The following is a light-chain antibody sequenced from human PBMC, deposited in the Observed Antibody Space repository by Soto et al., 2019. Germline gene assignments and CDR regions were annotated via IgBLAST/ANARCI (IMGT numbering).Light chain of an antibody. CDR3: QQRNTWPPVT. CDR1: QSVTSSN. V-gene: IGKV3D-20*02. Sequence: EIVLTQSPGTLSLSPGERATLSCRASQSVTSSNLAWYQQRPGQAPRLLIYGASSRATGIPDRFSGSGSGTDFTLTINRLEPEDFAIYYCQQRNTWPPVTFGQGTRLEIK. J-gene: IGKJ5*01. CDR2: GAS.